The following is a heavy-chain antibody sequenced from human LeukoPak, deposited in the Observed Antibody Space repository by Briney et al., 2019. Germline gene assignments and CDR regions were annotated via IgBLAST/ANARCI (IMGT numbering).Heavy chain of an antibody. D-gene: IGHD4-17*01. V-gene: IGHV3-30-3*01. J-gene: IGHJ4*02. CDR1: GFTFSHCA. CDR3: ARNDYGTYHFDS. Sequence: GGSLRLSCAASGFTFSHCAVHWVRQPPGKGLEWVAIISKDGYNKHYADSVQGRFTISRDNSKSTLYLQMDSLRVDDTAVYYCARNDYGTYHFDSWGQGTLVTVSS. CDR2: ISKDGYNK.